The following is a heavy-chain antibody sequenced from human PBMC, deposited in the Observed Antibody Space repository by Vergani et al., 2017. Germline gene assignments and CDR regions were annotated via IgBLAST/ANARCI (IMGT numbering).Heavy chain of an antibody. Sequence: QVQLVESGGGVVQPGRSLRLSCAASGFTFSSYGMHWVRQAPGKGLEWVAVISYEGSNKYYADSVKGRFTISRDNSKNTLYLQMNSLRAEDTAVYYCAKDGYYYDSSGYYFDYWGQGTLVTVSS. J-gene: IGHJ4*02. CDR1: GFTFSSYG. D-gene: IGHD3-22*01. V-gene: IGHV3-30*18. CDR2: ISYEGSNK. CDR3: AKDGYYYDSSGYYFDY.